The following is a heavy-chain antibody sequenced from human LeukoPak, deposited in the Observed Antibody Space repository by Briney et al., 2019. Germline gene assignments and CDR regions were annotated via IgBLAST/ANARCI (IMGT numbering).Heavy chain of an antibody. J-gene: IGHJ4*02. V-gene: IGHV1-46*01. D-gene: IGHD3-22*01. Sequence: GASVKVSCKASGYTFIHHYMHWVRQAPGQGLEWMGIINPSGGSTSYAQKFQGRVTMTRDTSTSTVYMELSSLRSEDTAVYYCAVDSSGYYYFDYWGQGTLVTVSS. CDR3: AVDSSGYYYFDY. CDR1: GYTFIHHY. CDR2: INPSGGST.